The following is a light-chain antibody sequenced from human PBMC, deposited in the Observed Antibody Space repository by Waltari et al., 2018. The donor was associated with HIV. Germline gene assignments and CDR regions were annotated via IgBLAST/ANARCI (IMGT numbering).Light chain of an antibody. CDR2: WAS. J-gene: IGKJ1*01. Sequence: DIVMTQFPNSLAVSLGERATMRCRYSQSVFYSHSNKNFLSWYQQKSGQPPRLLIYWASTRENGVPDRFTGSGSGADFTLTISNLQPEDVATYYCQQYYGKFWTFGQGTKVEV. V-gene: IGKV4-1*01. CDR1: QSVFYSHSNKNF. CDR3: QQYYGKFWT.